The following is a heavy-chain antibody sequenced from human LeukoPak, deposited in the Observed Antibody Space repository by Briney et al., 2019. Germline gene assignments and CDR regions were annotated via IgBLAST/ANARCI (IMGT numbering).Heavy chain of an antibody. D-gene: IGHD1-26*01. CDR1: GFTFSSYS. V-gene: IGHV3-21*01. CDR2: ISSSSSYI. J-gene: IGHJ4*02. Sequence: GGSPRLSCAASGFTFSSYSMNWVRQAPGKGLEWVSSISSSSSYIYYADSVKGRFTISRDNATNSLYLQMNSLRADDTAVYYCARRPIVEAEGIDYWGQGTLVTVSS. CDR3: ARRPIVEAEGIDY.